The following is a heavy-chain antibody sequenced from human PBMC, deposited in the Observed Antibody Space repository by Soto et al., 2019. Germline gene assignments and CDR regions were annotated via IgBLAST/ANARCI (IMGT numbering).Heavy chain of an antibody. CDR2: IYWDDDK. D-gene: IGHD2-21*02. V-gene: IGHV2-5*02. CDR3: VQSRCGGDCLQSYSSHSYYGLDV. Sequence: QITLKESGPTLVKPTQTLTLTCTFPGFSFSSIGEGVGWIRQPPGKALEWLALIYWDDDKRYSPSLKSRLTITKDTSKNQLVRTMTNMDPVDTATYYCVQSRCGGDCLQSYSSHSYYGLDVWGQGTTVTVSS. J-gene: IGHJ6*02. CDR1: GFSFSSIGEG.